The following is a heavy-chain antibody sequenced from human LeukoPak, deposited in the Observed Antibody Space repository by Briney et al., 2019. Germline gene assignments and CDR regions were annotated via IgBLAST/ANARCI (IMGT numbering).Heavy chain of an antibody. CDR2: INPSGGDT. Sequence: ASVKVSCKASGYTFTSYYMHWVRQAPGQGLEWMGIINPSGGDTIYAQKFQGRVSMTRDTSTSTVYMELSSLRSEDTAVYYCAREKWELRSFDIWGQGTMVSVSS. CDR1: GYTFTSYY. CDR3: AREKWELRSFDI. J-gene: IGHJ3*02. D-gene: IGHD1-26*01. V-gene: IGHV1-46*01.